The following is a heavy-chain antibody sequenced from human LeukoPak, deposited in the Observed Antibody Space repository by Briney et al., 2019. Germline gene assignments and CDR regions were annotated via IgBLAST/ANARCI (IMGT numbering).Heavy chain of an antibody. CDR1: GESINPYY. Sequence: PSETLSLTCTVSGESINPYYWNWIRQSAGKGLEWIGHIYKSGTTNFNPSLTSRVTMSLDTFRNQFSLKLRSVTAADTAVYFCARSFLDYMDVWGKGTTVTVSS. V-gene: IGHV4-4*07. D-gene: IGHD2/OR15-2a*01. J-gene: IGHJ6*03. CDR2: IYKSGTT. CDR3: ARSFLDYMDV.